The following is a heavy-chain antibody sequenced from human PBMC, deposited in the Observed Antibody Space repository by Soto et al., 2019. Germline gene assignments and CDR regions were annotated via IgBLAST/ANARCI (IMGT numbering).Heavy chain of an antibody. CDR2: ISTNNGNT. CDR3: ARAAHYGDFGY. CDR1: GYTFNSYS. D-gene: IGHD4-17*01. Sequence: ASLKVSCKASGYTFNSYSISWVRQAPGQGLEWMGWISTNNGNTHYAQKLQDRVTLTTDTSTSTAYMELRSLRSDDTAVYYCARAAHYGDFGYWGQGTVVTAPQ. V-gene: IGHV1-18*01. J-gene: IGHJ4*02.